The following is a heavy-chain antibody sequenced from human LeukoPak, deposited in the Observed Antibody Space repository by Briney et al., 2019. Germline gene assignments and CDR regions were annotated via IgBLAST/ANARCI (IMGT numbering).Heavy chain of an antibody. D-gene: IGHD3-10*01. CDR1: GGSFNVYY. J-gene: IGHJ4*02. CDR2: INHSGST. Sequence: SETLSLTCAVYGGSFNVYYWSWIRQPPGKGLEGIGEINHSGSTNYNPSLKSQVPLSVDTSKNHFPLKLSSVTAADTAVYYCARHYYGSGSYSYWGQGTLVTVSS. CDR3: ARHYYGSGSYSY. V-gene: IGHV4-34*01.